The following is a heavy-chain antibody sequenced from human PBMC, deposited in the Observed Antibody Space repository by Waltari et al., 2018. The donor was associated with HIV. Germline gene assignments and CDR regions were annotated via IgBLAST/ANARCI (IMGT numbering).Heavy chain of an antibody. CDR3: ARSKYSSSSGFDL. CDR2: ISSSSSTI. D-gene: IGHD6-6*01. V-gene: IGHV3-48*01. Sequence: EVQLVESGGGLVQPGGSLRLSFAASGFTFSSHSMNCVRQAPEKGLEWVSYISSSSSTIYSADSVKGRFTISRDNAKNSLYLQMNSLRAEDTAVYYCARSKYSSSSGFDLWGRGTLVTVSS. CDR1: GFTFSSHS. J-gene: IGHJ2*01.